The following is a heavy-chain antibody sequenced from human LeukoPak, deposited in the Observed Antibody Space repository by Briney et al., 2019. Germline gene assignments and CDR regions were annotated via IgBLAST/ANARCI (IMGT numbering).Heavy chain of an antibody. CDR1: GYTFTGYY. CDR3: ARSGVVVVPAAITTNWFDP. Sequence: ASVKVPCKASGYTFTGYYMHWVRQAPGQGLEWMGWINPNSGGTNYAQKFQGRVTMTRDTSISTAYMELSRLRSDDTAVYYCARSGVVVVPAAITTNWFDPWGQGTLVTVSS. CDR2: INPNSGGT. D-gene: IGHD2-2*02. V-gene: IGHV1-2*02. J-gene: IGHJ5*02.